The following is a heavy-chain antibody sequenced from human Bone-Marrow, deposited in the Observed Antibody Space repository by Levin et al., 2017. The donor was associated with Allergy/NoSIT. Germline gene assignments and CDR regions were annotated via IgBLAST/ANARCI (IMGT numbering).Heavy chain of an antibody. CDR1: GFTFSSYA. V-gene: IGHV3-23*01. J-gene: IGHJ4*02. CDR2: ISGSGGST. D-gene: IGHD1-26*01. Sequence: GESLKISCAASGFTFSSYAMSWVRQAPGKGLEWVSAISGSGGSTYYADSVKGRFTISRDNSKNTLYLQMNSLRAEDTAVYYCAKVGGGISGSYYGLMKGYYFDYWGQGTLVTVSS. CDR3: AKVGGGISGSYYGLMKGYYFDY.